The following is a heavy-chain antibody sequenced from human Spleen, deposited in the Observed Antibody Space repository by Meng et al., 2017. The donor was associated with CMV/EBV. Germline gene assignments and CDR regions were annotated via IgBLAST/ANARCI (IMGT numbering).Heavy chain of an antibody. CDR3: AKYGPGWCFDY. CDR1: GVTVSSYA. Sequence: LSCAASGVTVSSYAMSWVRQAPGKGLEWLSVIYSGGSKDYADSVKGRFTISRDNSRNTLYLQMNSLRAEDTAVYFCAKYGPGWCFDYWGQGTLVTVSS. V-gene: IGHV3-23*03. CDR2: IYSGGSK. J-gene: IGHJ4*02. D-gene: IGHD2-8*02.